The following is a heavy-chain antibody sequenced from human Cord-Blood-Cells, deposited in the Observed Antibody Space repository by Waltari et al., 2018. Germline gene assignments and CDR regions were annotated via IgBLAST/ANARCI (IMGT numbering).Heavy chain of an antibody. D-gene: IGHD6-13*01. CDR2: IYSGGST. Sequence: EVQLVETGGGLIQPGGSLRLSCAASGFTVSRNYLSWVRQAPGKGLEWVSVIYSGGSTYYADSVKGRFTISRDNSKNTLYLQMNSLRAEDTAVYYCARFEWGIRGNAFDIWGQGTMVTVSS. CDR1: GFTVSRNY. CDR3: ARFEWGIRGNAFDI. J-gene: IGHJ3*02. V-gene: IGHV3-53*02.